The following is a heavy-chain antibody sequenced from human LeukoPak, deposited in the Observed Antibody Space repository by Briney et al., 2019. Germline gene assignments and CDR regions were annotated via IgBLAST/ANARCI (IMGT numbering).Heavy chain of an antibody. Sequence: SVKVSCKDSGGTFSSYAISWVRQAPGQGLEWMGRIIPILGIANYAQKFQGRVTITADKSTSTAYMELSSLRSEDTAVYYCARVSVPAAAIPVLDYWGQGTLVTVSS. J-gene: IGHJ4*02. V-gene: IGHV1-69*04. CDR2: IIPILGIA. CDR3: ARVSVPAAAIPVLDY. D-gene: IGHD2-2*01. CDR1: GGTFSSYA.